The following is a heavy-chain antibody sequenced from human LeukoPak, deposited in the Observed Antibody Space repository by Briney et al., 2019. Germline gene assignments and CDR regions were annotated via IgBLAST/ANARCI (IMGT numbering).Heavy chain of an antibody. CDR2: ISDSGDKT. J-gene: IGHJ3*02. CDR3: ARDIGLGYCSSTSCFDAFDI. D-gene: IGHD2-2*01. Sequence: PGGSLRLSCAASGFSFTTNAMNWVRQAPGKGLEWVSGISDSGDKTYYADSVKGRFTISRDNAKNSLYLQMNSLRAEDTAVYYCARDIGLGYCSSTSCFDAFDIWGQGTMVTVSS. CDR1: GFSFTTNA. V-gene: IGHV3-21*01.